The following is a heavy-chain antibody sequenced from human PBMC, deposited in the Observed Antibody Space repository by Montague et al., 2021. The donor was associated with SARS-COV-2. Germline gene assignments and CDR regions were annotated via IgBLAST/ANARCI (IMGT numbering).Heavy chain of an antibody. CDR1: GLTFSSYA. V-gene: IGHV3-30*04. D-gene: IGHD3-10*01. J-gene: IGHJ6*02. CDR3: ARDVPHYYGSGSYGYYYGMDV. CDR2: ISYAGSNK. Sequence: SLRLSLSASGLTFSSYAMYWVRQAPGKGLEWVAVISYAGSNKSYVDSVKGRFTISRDNSKNTLYLQMNSLRSEDTAVYYCARDVPHYYGSGSYGYYYGMDVWGQGTTVTVSS.